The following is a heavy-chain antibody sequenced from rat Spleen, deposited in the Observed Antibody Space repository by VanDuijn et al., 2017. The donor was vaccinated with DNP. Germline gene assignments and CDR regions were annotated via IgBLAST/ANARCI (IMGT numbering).Heavy chain of an antibody. Sequence: QVQLKESGPGLVQPSQTLSLTCTVSGFSLTSYNVHWVRQPTGKGLEWMGIIWTGGSTDYNSALKSRLSIRRDTSKSQVFLKMNSLQTEDTAIYYCTRDGSPYYSSYMDVMDAWGQGTSVTVSS. CDR1: GFSLTSYN. D-gene: IGHD1-2*01. V-gene: IGHV2-30*01. CDR2: IWTGGST. CDR3: TRDGSPYYSSYMDVMDA. J-gene: IGHJ4*01.